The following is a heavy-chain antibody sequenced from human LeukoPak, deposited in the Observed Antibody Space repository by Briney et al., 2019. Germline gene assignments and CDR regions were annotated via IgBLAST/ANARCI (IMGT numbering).Heavy chain of an antibody. CDR2: IKSKTDGGTT. D-gene: IGHD3-22*01. Sequence: GGSLRLSCAASGFTFSNAWMSWVRQAPGKGLEWVGRIKSKTDGGTTDYAAHVRGRFTISRDDSKNTLYLQMNSLKTEDTAVYYCTTSITMIVVGNAFDIWGQGTMVTVSS. V-gene: IGHV3-15*01. CDR3: TTSITMIVVGNAFDI. J-gene: IGHJ3*02. CDR1: GFTFSNAW.